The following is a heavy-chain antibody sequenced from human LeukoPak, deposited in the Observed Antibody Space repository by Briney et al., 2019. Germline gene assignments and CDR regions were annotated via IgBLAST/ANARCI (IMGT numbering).Heavy chain of an antibody. J-gene: IGHJ4*02. CDR3: AKTRTMVRGVISPFDY. Sequence: PGGSLRLSCAASGFTFSSYAMSWVRQAPGKGLDWVSAISSSDGSTYHADSVKGRFTISRDNPKNTLYLQMNSLRAEDTAVYYCAKTRTMVRGVISPFDYWGQGTLVTVSS. D-gene: IGHD3-10*01. CDR2: ISSSDGST. CDR1: GFTFSSYA. V-gene: IGHV3-23*01.